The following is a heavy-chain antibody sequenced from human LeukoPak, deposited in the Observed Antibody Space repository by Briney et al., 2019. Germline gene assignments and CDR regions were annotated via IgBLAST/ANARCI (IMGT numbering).Heavy chain of an antibody. Sequence: SETLSLTCTVSGGSISSGDYYWSWIRQPPGKGLEWIGYIYYSGSTNYNPSLKSRVTISVDTSKNQFSLKLSSVTAADTAVYYCARRELGATYDYWGQGTLVTVSS. CDR1: GGSISSGDYY. CDR3: ARRELGATYDY. D-gene: IGHD1-26*01. J-gene: IGHJ4*02. CDR2: IYYSGST. V-gene: IGHV4-61*08.